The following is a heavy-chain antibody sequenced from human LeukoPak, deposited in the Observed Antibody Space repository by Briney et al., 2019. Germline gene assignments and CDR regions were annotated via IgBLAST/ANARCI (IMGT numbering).Heavy chain of an antibody. V-gene: IGHV1-18*01. CDR1: GYTFTSYG. D-gene: IGHD6-19*01. Sequence: GASVKVSCKASGYTFTSYGISWVRQAPGQGLEWMGWISAYNGNTNYAQKLQGRVTMTTDTSTSTAYMELRSLRSDDTAVYYCARAPYSSGWYYYYYMDVWGKGTTVTVSS. CDR2: ISAYNGNT. J-gene: IGHJ6*03. CDR3: ARAPYSSGWYYYYYMDV.